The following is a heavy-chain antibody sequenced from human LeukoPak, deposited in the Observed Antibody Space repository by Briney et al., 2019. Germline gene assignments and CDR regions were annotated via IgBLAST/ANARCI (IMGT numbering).Heavy chain of an antibody. CDR3: ARHCSDSNCYRLDAFDI. D-gene: IGHD2-15*01. J-gene: IGHJ3*02. V-gene: IGHV4-39*01. CDR2: IYYSGST. CDR1: GGSISTTTYY. Sequence: SETLSLTCIVSGGSISTTTYYWDWNRQPRGKGLEYIGSIYYSGSTYYTPSLKSRVTISIDTSKNQFSLKLISVTAADTAVYFCARHCSDSNCYRLDAFDIWGQGTLVTVSS.